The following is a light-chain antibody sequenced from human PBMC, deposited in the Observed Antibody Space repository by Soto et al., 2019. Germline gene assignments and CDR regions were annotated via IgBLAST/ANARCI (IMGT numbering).Light chain of an antibody. Sequence: EVVLTQSPATLSVSPGEGVTLSCRASQGIGDTLAWYQHKPGQTPRLLIYDTSARATGVPARFSGSRSGPEFTLTISGLEPADLGVYYCQQRHNWPITFGQGTRLEIK. CDR2: DTS. CDR3: QQRHNWPIT. CDR1: QGIGDT. V-gene: IGKV3-15*01. J-gene: IGKJ5*01.